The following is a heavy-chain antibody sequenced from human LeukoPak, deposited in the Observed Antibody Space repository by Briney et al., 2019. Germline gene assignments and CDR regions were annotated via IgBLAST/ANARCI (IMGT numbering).Heavy chain of an antibody. D-gene: IGHD2-2*01. CDR3: ARVHCSSTSCYPYYFDY. V-gene: IGHV4-30-2*01. CDR1: GGSISSGGYS. J-gene: IGHJ4*02. CDR2: IYHSGST. Sequence: SQTLSLTCAVSGGSISSGGYSWSWTRQPPGKGLEWIGYIYHSGSTYYNPSLKSRVTISVDRSKNQFSLKLSSVTAADTAVYYCARVHCSSTSCYPYYFDYWGQGTLVTVSS.